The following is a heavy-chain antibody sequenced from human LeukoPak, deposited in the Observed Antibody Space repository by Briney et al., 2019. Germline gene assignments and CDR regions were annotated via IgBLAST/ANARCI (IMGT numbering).Heavy chain of an antibody. CDR1: GFTFSSYS. V-gene: IGHV3-48*01. CDR3: ARGSGAFDI. CDR2: ISSSSSTI. J-gene: IGHJ3*02. Sequence: GGSLRLSCAASGFTFSSYSMNWVRQAPGKGLQWVSYISSSSSTIYYADSVKGRFTISRDNAKNPLYLQMNSLRAEDTAVYYCARGSGAFDIWGQGTMVTVSS. D-gene: IGHD3-10*01.